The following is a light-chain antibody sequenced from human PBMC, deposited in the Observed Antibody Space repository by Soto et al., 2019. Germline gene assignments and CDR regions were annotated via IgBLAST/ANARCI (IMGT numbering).Light chain of an antibody. CDR3: LQDKTYPWT. CDR2: ATS. J-gene: IGKJ1*01. Sequence: TQMTQSPSSLPASVGDRVTITCRASQTVAKSLNWYQQKPGKAPDLLIYATSHLHSEVPSRFSGSGSGTDFTLTISSLQPEDIATYYCLQDKTYPWTFGQGTKVDIK. V-gene: IGKV1-6*02. CDR1: QTVAKS.